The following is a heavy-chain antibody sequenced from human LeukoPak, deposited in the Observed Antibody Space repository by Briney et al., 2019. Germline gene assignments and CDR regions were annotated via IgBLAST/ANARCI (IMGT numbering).Heavy chain of an antibody. J-gene: IGHJ5*02. CDR2: INSDGSST. Sequence: GGSLRLSCAASGFTFSSYWMHWVRQAPGKGLVCVSCINSDGSSTCYADSVKGRFTISRDNAKNSLYLQMNSLRAEDTALYYCASVLFSYGHFDPWGQGTLVTVSS. D-gene: IGHD5-18*01. V-gene: IGHV3-74*01. CDR3: ASVLFSYGHFDP. CDR1: GFTFSSYW.